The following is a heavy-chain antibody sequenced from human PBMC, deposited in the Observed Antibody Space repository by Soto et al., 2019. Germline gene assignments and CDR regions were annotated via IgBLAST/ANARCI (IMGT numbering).Heavy chain of an antibody. V-gene: IGHV3-23*01. J-gene: IGHJ4*02. CDR3: AKDRDICTGYYKGGSPDY. D-gene: IGHD3-9*01. Sequence: LRLSCAASGFTFSNYAMSWVRQAPGKGLEWVSGISGSGSSPFYADSVKGRFTISRDNSKNTVHLEMNSLRVEDTAIYYCAKDRDICTGYYKGGSPDYWGQGTLVTVSS. CDR2: ISGSGSSP. CDR1: GFTFSNYA.